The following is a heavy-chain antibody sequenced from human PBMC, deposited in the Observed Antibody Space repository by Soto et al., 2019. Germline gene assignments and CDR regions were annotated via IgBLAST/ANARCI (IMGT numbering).Heavy chain of an antibody. J-gene: IGHJ5*02. CDR1: GGSVSNYY. V-gene: IGHV4-59*08. CDR2: VFSTGTT. D-gene: IGHD3-10*02. CDR3: ARHSHMLTNWFDP. Sequence: PSETLSLTCTVSGGSVSNYYWTWIRQPPGKGLEWIGCVFSTGTTNYSPSLKSRVTMSVDTSKNQLSLRLNSVTAADTAVYYCARHSHMLTNWFDPWGQGALVTVSS.